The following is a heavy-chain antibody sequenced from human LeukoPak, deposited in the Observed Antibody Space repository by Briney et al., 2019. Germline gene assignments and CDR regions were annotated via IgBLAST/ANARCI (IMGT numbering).Heavy chain of an antibody. CDR1: GGSFSGYY. J-gene: IGHJ4*02. CDR3: ARTRYPFDY. V-gene: IGHV4-34*01. Sequence: SETLSLTCAVYGGSFSGYYWSWIRQPPGKGLEWIGEINHSGGTNYNPSLKSRVTISVDTSKNQFSLKLSSVTAADTAVYYCARTRYPFDYWGQGTLVTVSS. CDR2: INHSGGT. D-gene: IGHD1-14*01.